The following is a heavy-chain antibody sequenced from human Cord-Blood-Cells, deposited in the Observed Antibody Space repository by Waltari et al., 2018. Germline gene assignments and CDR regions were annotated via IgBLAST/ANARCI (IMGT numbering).Heavy chain of an antibody. CDR1: GLTFSRYA. CDR2: ISYDGSNK. Sequence: QVQQMESGGGVVQPGRSLRLSCAVCGLTFSRYALHSVRQAPGKGLEWVAVISYDGSNKYYADSVKGRFTISRDNSKNTLYLQMNSLRAEDTAVYYCAYGSGSYSPFDYWSQGTLVTVSS. V-gene: IGHV3-30-3*01. J-gene: IGHJ4*02. D-gene: IGHD3-10*01. CDR3: AYGSGSYSPFDY.